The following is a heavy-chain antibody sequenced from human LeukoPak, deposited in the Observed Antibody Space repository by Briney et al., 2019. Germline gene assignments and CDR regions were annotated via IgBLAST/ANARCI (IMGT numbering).Heavy chain of an antibody. V-gene: IGHV4-34*01. D-gene: IGHD3-10*01. CDR3: AANSADYNTLGSSYKV. CDR2: INHSGST. J-gene: IGHJ4*02. CDR1: GGSFSGYY. Sequence: SETLSLTCAVYGGSFSGYYWSWIRQPPGKGLEWIGEINHSGSTNYNPSLKSRVTISVDTSKNQFSLKLSSVTAADTAVYYCAANSADYNTLGSSYKVWGQGTLVSVSS.